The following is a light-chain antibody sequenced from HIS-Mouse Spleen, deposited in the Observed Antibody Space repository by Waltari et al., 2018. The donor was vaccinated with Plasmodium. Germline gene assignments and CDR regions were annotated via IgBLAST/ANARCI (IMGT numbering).Light chain of an antibody. J-gene: IGKJ1*01. CDR1: QSISNY. V-gene: IGKV1-39*01. CDR2: AAS. Sequence: DIQMTQSLSSLSASVGDRVTITCRASQSISNYLNWYQQKPGKAPKFLIYAASTLQSGVPSRFSGSGSGTDFTLTISSLQPEYFATYYCQQSYSTWTFGQGTKVEIK. CDR3: QQSYSTWT.